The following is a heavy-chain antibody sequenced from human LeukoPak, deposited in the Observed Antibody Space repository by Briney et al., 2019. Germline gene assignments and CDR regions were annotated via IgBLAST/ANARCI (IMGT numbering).Heavy chain of an antibody. D-gene: IGHD2-8*01. Sequence: GGSLKLSCAASGFTFSGSAMHWVRQASGKGLEWVGRIRSKANSYATAYAASVKGRFAISRDDSKNTAYLQMNSLKTEDMAVYYCTRYCTNGVCYPTWGQGTLVTVSS. CDR2: IRSKANSYAT. CDR1: GFTFSGSA. CDR3: TRYCTNGVCYPT. V-gene: IGHV3-73*01. J-gene: IGHJ5*02.